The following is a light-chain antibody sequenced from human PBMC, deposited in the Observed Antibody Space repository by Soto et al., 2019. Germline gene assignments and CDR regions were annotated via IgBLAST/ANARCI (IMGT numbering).Light chain of an antibody. Sequence: SYELTQAPSMSVAPGQTASITCGGNDIGSKSVHWYQQKPGQAPILVIYYDKDRPSGIPERFSGSNSGNTATLSISRVEAGDEADYYCQVWGSNSDFVVFGGGTKLTVL. CDR2: YDK. V-gene: IGLV3-21*02. J-gene: IGLJ2*01. CDR3: QVWGSNSDFVV. CDR1: DIGSKS.